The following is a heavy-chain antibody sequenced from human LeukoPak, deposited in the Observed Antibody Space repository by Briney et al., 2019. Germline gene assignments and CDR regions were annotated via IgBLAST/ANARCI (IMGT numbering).Heavy chain of an antibody. Sequence: GGSLRLSCAASGLHFSGTAMSWVRQAPGKGLEWVSAISHDGMNAYYADSVKGRFTISRDNSKKTVPLEMSSLTAADTGVYYCAKDGAQYSSGPECDPRGQGALVTVSP. V-gene: IGHV3-23*01. J-gene: IGHJ5*02. CDR2: ISHDGMNA. D-gene: IGHD6-19*01. CDR3: AKDGAQYSSGPECDP. CDR1: GLHFSGTA.